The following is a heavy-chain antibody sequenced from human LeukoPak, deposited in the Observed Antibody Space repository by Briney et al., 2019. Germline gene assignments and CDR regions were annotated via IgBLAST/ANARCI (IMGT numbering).Heavy chain of an antibody. CDR1: GYSFTSYW. CDR2: IYPGDSDT. CDR3: ARVLAGYCSGGSCYPFDY. D-gene: IGHD2-15*01. V-gene: IGHV5-51*01. Sequence: GESLQISCKGSGYSFTSYWIGWVRQMPGKGLEWMGIIYPGDSDTRYSPSFQGQVTISADKSISTAYLQWSSLKASDTAMYYCARVLAGYCSGGSCYPFDYWGQGTLVTVSS. J-gene: IGHJ4*02.